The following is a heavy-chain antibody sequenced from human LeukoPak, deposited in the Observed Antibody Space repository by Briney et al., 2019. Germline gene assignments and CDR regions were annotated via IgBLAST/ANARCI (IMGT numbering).Heavy chain of an antibody. V-gene: IGHV4-38-2*02. D-gene: IGHD1-1*01. Sequence: SETLSLTCTVSGGSISSYYWSWIRQPPGKGLEWIGSIYHSGSTYYNPSLKSRVTISVDTSKNQFSLKLSSVTAADTAVYYCARVTPSVPFDYWGQGTLVTVSS. CDR1: GGSISSYY. CDR3: ARVTPSVPFDY. J-gene: IGHJ4*02. CDR2: IYHSGST.